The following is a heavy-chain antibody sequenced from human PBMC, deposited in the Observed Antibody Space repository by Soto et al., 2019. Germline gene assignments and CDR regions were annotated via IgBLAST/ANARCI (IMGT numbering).Heavy chain of an antibody. J-gene: IGHJ4*02. Sequence: SQTLSLTCAISGDSVSSNSVACNWIRQTPSRGLEWLGRTYYRSKWYNDYAPSVKSRITINPDTSNNQFSLQLNSVTPEDTAVYYCARGGGRFDYWAQGTLVTVSS. D-gene: IGHD2-15*01. V-gene: IGHV6-1*01. CDR2: TYYRSKWYN. CDR1: GDSVSSNSVA. CDR3: ARGGGRFDY.